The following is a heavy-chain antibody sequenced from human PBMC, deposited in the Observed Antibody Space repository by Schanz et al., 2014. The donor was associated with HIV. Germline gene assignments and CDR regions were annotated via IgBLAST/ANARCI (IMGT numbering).Heavy chain of an antibody. Sequence: QVQLVQSGAEVKKPGSSVKVSCKASGGTFNSYAISWVRQAPGQGLEWMGGITPIFDTANYAQKFQGRVTITADASTSTAYMALSSLRSEDTAVYCCASGNFGWQQKSPYYFDSWGQGTLVTVSS. J-gene: IGHJ4*02. CDR1: GGTFNSYA. CDR2: ITPIFDTA. D-gene: IGHD3-10*01. V-gene: IGHV1-69*01. CDR3: ASGNFGWQQKSPYYFDS.